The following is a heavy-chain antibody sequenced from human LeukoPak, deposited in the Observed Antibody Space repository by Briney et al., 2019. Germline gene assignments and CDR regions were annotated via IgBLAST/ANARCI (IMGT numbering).Heavy chain of an antibody. CDR1: GFTFSRHW. CDR3: ARDSGYCSSFSCYGDAFDI. Sequence: GGSLRLSYAASGFTFSRHWMSWVRQAPGKGLEWVANIKQDGSDKNYVDPVKGRFTISRDNAKNSLYLQMNSLRAEDTAVYYCARDSGYCSSFSCYGDAFDIWGQGTMVTVSS. D-gene: IGHD2-2*01. CDR2: IKQDGSDK. V-gene: IGHV3-7*03. J-gene: IGHJ3*02.